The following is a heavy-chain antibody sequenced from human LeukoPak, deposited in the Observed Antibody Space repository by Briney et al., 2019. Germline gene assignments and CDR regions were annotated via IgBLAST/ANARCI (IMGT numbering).Heavy chain of an antibody. V-gene: IGHV3-74*01. CDR3: ARAGPDYYDSSGYYWDS. Sequence: GGSLRLSCAASGFTFSNYWMHWVRQAPGKGLVRVSRLNTDGSTKTYADSVKGRFTISRDNAKNTLYLQMNSLRAEDTAVYYCARAGPDYYDSSGYYWDSWGQGTLVTVSS. CDR2: LNTDGSTK. J-gene: IGHJ4*02. CDR1: GFTFSNYW. D-gene: IGHD3-22*01.